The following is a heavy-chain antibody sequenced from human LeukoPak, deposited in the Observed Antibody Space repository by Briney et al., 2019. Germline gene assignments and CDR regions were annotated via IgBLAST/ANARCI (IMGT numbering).Heavy chain of an antibody. J-gene: IGHJ4*02. Sequence: GGSLRLSCAASGFTFSSYWMSWVRQAPGKGLEWVANIKQDGSEKYYVDSVKGRFTISRDNAKNSLYLQMNSLRAEDTAVYYCAREDVDIVATILDYWGQGTLVTVSS. CDR2: IKQDGSEK. D-gene: IGHD5-12*01. CDR3: AREDVDIVATILDY. V-gene: IGHV3-7*01. CDR1: GFTFSSYW.